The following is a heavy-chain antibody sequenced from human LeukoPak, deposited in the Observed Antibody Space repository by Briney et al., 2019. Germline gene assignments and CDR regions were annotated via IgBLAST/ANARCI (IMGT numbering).Heavy chain of an antibody. CDR2: IIPIFGTA. D-gene: IGHD3-9*01. CDR1: GGTFSSYA. CDR3: ARDSRQYYDILTGLDYYYYYYMDV. V-gene: IGHV1-69*01. Sequence: SVKVSCKASGGTFSSYAISWVRQAPGQGLEWMGGIIPIFGTANYAQKFQGRVTITADESTSTAYMELSSLRSEDTAVYYCARDSRQYYDILTGLDYYYYYYMDVWGKGTTVTVSS. J-gene: IGHJ6*03.